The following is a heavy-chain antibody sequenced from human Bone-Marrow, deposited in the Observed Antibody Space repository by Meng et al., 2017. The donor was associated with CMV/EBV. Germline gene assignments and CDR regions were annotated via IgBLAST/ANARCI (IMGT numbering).Heavy chain of an antibody. V-gene: IGHV3-48*03. D-gene: IGHD2-2*02. Sequence: GGSLRLSCAASGFTFSSYEMNWVRQAPGKGLEWVSYISSSGSTIYYADSVKGRFTISRDNAKNSLYLQMNSLRAEDTAVYYCAKGSYCSSTSCYRGAFDIWGQGTMVTVSS. J-gene: IGHJ3*02. CDR1: GFTFSSYE. CDR2: ISSSGSTI. CDR3: AKGSYCSSTSCYRGAFDI.